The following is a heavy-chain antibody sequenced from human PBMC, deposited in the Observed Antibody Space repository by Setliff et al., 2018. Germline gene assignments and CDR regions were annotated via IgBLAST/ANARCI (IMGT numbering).Heavy chain of an antibody. J-gene: IGHJ5*02. V-gene: IGHV4-4*02. CDR1: GGSISSSDSNTNW. CDR2: INHSGNT. Sequence: SETLSLTCAVSGGSISSSDSNTNWWSWVRQPPGKGLEWIGEINHSGNTNYNPSLKSRVTVSVDKPKNQFSLKLSSVTAADTAVYYCARVEEFYYDRSGYGFTNWFDPWGQGILVTVSS. D-gene: IGHD3-22*01. CDR3: ARVEEFYYDRSGYGFTNWFDP.